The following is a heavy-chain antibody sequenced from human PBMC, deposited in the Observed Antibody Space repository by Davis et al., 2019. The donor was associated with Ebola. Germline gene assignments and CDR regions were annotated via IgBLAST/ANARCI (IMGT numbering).Heavy chain of an antibody. Sequence: AASVKVSCKASGYTFTYRYLHWVRQAPGQRLEWMGWVHGGNGNTKYSQSFQGRVTITTDTSASTVYLDLTSLRYDDTAVFYCARASFGYNSGWYADYWGPGSLVTVSS. CDR3: ARASFGYNSGWYADY. CDR1: GYTFTYRY. V-gene: IGHV1-3*01. CDR2: VHGGNGNT. J-gene: IGHJ4*02. D-gene: IGHD6-19*01.